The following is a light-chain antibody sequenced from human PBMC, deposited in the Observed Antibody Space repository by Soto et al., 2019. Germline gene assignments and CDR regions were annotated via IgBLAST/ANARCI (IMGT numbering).Light chain of an antibody. V-gene: IGLV2-8*01. CDR1: GSDVGGYNY. CDR2: EVS. Sequence: QSALTQPPSASGSPGQSVTISCTGTGSDVGGYNYVSWYQQHPGKAPKLMIYEVSKRPSGVPDRFSGSKSGNTASLTVSGLQAEDEADYYCNSYAGSNNFLFGTGTKLTVL. J-gene: IGLJ1*01. CDR3: NSYAGSNNFL.